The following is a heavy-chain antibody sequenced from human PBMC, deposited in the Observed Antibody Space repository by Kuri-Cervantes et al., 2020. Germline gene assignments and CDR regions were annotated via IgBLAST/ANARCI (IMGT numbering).Heavy chain of an antibody. J-gene: IGHJ4*02. CDR1: GYTFTGYY. D-gene: IGHD3-3*01. CDR2: INPNSGGT. V-gene: IGHV1-2*02. Sequence: ASVKVSCKASGYTFTGYYMHWVRQAPGQGLEWMGWINPNSGGTNYAQKFQGRVTMTRDTSISTAYMELSRLKSDDTAVYYCARDGAVVQFLEWLFTPGYFDYWGQGTLVTVSS. CDR3: ARDGAVVQFLEWLFTPGYFDY.